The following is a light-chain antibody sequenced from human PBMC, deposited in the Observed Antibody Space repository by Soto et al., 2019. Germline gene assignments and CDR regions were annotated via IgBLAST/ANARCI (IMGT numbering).Light chain of an antibody. CDR2: DVS. V-gene: IGLV2-14*03. CDR3: SSYTRRSTYV. J-gene: IGLJ1*01. CDR1: SSDVGSYNV. Sequence: SVLTQPASVSGSPGQSITIPCSGTSSDVGSYNVVSWYQQHPGKAPKLVICDVSNRPSGVSPRFSGAKSGNTASLTIAGLQAEDEADYYCSSYTRRSTYVFRTGTKVT.